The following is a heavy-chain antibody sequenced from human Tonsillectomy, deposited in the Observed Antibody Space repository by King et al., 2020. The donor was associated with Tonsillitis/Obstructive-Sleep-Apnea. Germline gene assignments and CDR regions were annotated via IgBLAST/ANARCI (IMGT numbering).Heavy chain of an antibody. V-gene: IGHV3-74*01. CDR2: MHTDGTTT. CDR3: AREPSSGWHFDF. J-gene: IGHJ4*02. D-gene: IGHD6-19*01. CDR1: GFNFSSYW. Sequence: VQLVESGGGLVQPGGSLRLSCAASGFNFSSYWMQWVRHAPGQALVWVARMHTDGTTTRYAAPVKGRFTISRDNAKNTLYLQMSSLRAEDTAVSYCAREPSSGWHFDFWGQGALVTVSS.